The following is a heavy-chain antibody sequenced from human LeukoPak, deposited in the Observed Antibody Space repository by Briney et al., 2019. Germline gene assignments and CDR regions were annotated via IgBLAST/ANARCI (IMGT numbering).Heavy chain of an antibody. J-gene: IGHJ5*02. CDR2: IIASGGST. V-gene: IGHV3-23*01. CDR1: EFTFSNYA. D-gene: IGHD4-17*01. Sequence: GRSLRLSCAASEFTFSNYAMTWVRQAQGNGLEWVSTIIASGGSTYYADSVKGRFTISRDNSKSTLYLQMSSLRAEDTAVYYCAKHLASRPTTVTDSWGQGTLVTVSS. CDR3: AKHLASRPTTVTDS.